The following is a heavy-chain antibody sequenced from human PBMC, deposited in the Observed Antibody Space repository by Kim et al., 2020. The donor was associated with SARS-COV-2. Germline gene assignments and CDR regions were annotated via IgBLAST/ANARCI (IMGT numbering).Heavy chain of an antibody. CDR2: INHSGST. D-gene: IGHD3-3*01. CDR1: GGSFSGYY. J-gene: IGHJ4*02. V-gene: IGHV4-34*01. CDR3: ARGDDFWSGHTPRD. Sequence: SETLSLTCAVYGGSFSGYYWSWIRQPPGKGLEWIGEINHSGSTNYNPSLKSRVTISVDTSKNQFSLKLSSVTAADTAVYYCARGDDFWSGHTPRDWGQGTLVTVSS.